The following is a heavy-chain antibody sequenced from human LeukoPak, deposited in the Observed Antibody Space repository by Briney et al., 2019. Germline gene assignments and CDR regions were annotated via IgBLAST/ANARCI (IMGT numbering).Heavy chain of an antibody. CDR3: ARGLRRGVYWFDP. J-gene: IGHJ5*02. CDR1: GYTFTGYY. CDR2: INPNSGNT. D-gene: IGHD3-10*01. Sequence: ASVKVSCKASGYTFTGYYMHWVRQAPGQGLEWMGWINPNSGNTGFAQKFQGRVTMTTNTSISTAYMELSSLTSDDTAVYYCARGLRRGVYWFDPWGQGTLVTVSS. V-gene: IGHV1-8*02.